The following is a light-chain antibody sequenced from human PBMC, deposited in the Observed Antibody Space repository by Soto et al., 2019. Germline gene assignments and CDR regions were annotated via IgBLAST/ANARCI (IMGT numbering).Light chain of an antibody. CDR1: QSIRSN. J-gene: IGKJ5*01. CDR3: QQYDNWPLT. V-gene: IGKV3-15*01. Sequence: EILMTQSPATLSGSPGERVTLSCRASQSIRSNLAWYQQKPGQAPRVLMYDASTRATNIAARFSGSGSGTEFTLTVSSLQSEDFAIYYCQQYDNWPLTFGQGTRLEIK. CDR2: DAS.